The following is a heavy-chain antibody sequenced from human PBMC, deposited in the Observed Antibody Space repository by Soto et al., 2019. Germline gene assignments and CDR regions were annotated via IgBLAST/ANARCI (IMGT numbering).Heavy chain of an antibody. J-gene: IGHJ6*02. Sequence: GGSLRLSCAASGFTFSGYTMTWLRQAPGKGLESVSSITGSGTSTYYAESVKGRFIISRDNSKNTLSLQTISLRAADTAVYYCGKSPDFDYYASDVWGQGTTVTV. CDR2: ITGSGTST. V-gene: IGHV3-23*01. CDR1: GFTFSGYT. CDR3: GKSPDFDYYASDV.